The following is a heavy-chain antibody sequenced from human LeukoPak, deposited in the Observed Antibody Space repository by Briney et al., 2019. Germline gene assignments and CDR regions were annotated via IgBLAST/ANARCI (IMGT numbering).Heavy chain of an antibody. V-gene: IGHV1-46*01. CDR2: INPSGGST. Sequence: ASVKVSCKASGYTFMNHYMHWVRQAPGQGLEWVGIINPSGGSTIYAQKFQGRVTMTRDTSTSTVYMELSSLRSEDTAVYYCARAVYRMSGTGAPFDYWGQGTLVTVSS. J-gene: IGHJ4*02. CDR1: GYTFMNHY. D-gene: IGHD3-3*01. CDR3: ARAVYRMSGTGAPFDY.